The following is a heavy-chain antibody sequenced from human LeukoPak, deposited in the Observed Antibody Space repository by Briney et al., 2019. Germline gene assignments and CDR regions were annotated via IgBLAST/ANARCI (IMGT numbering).Heavy chain of an antibody. Sequence: ASVKVSCKASGYTFTSYDINWVRQATGQGLGWMGWMNPNSGNTGYAQKFQGRVTMTRNTSISTAYMELSSLRSEDTAVYYCATGVLRYFDWLSKGDAFDIWGQGTMVTVSS. CDR3: ATGVLRYFDWLSKGDAFDI. D-gene: IGHD3-9*01. CDR2: MNPNSGNT. J-gene: IGHJ3*02. CDR1: GYTFTSYD. V-gene: IGHV1-8*01.